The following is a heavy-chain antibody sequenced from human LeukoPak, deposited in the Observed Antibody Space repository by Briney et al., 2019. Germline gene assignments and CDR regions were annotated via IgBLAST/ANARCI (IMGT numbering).Heavy chain of an antibody. CDR3: ASVIKGGLAFDL. Sequence: PSETLSLTCTVSGGSISSSSYYWGWIRQPPGKGLEWIGSIYYSGSTYYNPSLKSRVTISVDTSKNQFSLKLSSVTAADTAVYYCASVIKGGLAFDLWGQGTLVTVSS. CDR2: IYYSGST. V-gene: IGHV4-39*07. D-gene: IGHD3-16*01. CDR1: GGSISSSSYY. J-gene: IGHJ3*01.